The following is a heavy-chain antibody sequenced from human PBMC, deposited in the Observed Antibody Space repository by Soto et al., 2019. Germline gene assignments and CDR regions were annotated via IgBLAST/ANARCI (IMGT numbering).Heavy chain of an antibody. V-gene: IGHV4-34*01. J-gene: IGHJ4*02. D-gene: IGHD6-6*01. CDR2: INHSGST. Sequence: PSETLSLTCAVYGGSFSGYYWSWIRQPPGKGLEWIGEINHSGSTNYNPSLKSRVTISVDTSKNQFSLKLNSVTAADTAVYYCARRRAALPQKYYFDYWGQGTLVTVSS. CDR1: GGSFSGYY. CDR3: ARRRAALPQKYYFDY.